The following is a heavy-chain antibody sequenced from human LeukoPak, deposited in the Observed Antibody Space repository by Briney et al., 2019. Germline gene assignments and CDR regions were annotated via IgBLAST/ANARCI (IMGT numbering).Heavy chain of an antibody. V-gene: IGHV1-18*01. CDR3: ARTAPGTSLGGYYYYMDV. J-gene: IGHJ6*03. D-gene: IGHD1/OR15-1a*01. CDR1: GYTFSNYG. Sequence: ASVKVSCKASGYTFSNYGIIWVRQAPGQGLEWMGWISAYNGNTNYAQKVQGRLTMTTDTPTSTSHMELRSLRSDDTAVYYCARTAPGTSLGGYYYYMDVWGKGTTVTVSS. CDR2: ISAYNGNT.